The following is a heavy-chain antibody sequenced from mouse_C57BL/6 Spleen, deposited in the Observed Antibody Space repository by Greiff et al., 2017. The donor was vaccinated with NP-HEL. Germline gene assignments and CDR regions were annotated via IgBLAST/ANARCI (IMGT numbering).Heavy chain of an antibody. J-gene: IGHJ4*01. CDR2: IYPGSGST. D-gene: IGHD1-1*01. CDR1: GYTFTSYW. CDR3: ARKFITTRGDAMDY. Sequence: QVQLQQPGAELVKPGASVKMSCKASGYTFTSYWITWVKQRPGQGLEWIGDIYPGSGSTNYNEKFKSKATLTVDTSSSTAYMQLSSLTSEDSAVYYCARKFITTRGDAMDYWGQGTSVTVSS. V-gene: IGHV1-55*01.